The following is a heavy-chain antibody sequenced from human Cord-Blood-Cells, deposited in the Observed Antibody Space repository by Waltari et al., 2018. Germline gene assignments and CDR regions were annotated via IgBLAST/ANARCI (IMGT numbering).Heavy chain of an antibody. J-gene: IGHJ1*01. Sequence: QVQLQQWGAGLLKPSETLSLTCAVYGGSFSGYYWSWIRQPPGKGLGWIGEINHSGSTNYNPSLKSRVTISVDTSKNQFSLKLSSVTAADTAVYYCARVTYDFWSGYYEYFQHWGQGTLVTVSS. D-gene: IGHD3-3*01. CDR2: INHSGST. V-gene: IGHV4-34*01. CDR3: ARVTYDFWSGYYEYFQH. CDR1: GGSFSGYY.